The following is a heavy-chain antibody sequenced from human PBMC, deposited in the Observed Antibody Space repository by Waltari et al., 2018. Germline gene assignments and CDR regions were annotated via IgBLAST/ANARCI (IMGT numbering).Heavy chain of an antibody. CDR2: ISYDGSNK. CDR3: ARETPLSGYDGVYWFDP. Sequence: QVQLVESGGGVVQPGRSLRLSCAASGFTFSSYAMHWVRQAPGKGLEWVEVISYDGSNKYYADSVKGRFTISRDNSKNTLYLQMNSLRAEDTAVYYCARETPLSGYDGVYWFDPWGQGTLVTVSS. V-gene: IGHV3-30-3*01. D-gene: IGHD5-12*01. J-gene: IGHJ5*02. CDR1: GFTFSSYA.